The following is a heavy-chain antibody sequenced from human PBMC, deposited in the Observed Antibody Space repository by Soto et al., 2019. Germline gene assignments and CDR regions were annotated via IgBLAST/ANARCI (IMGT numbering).Heavy chain of an antibody. CDR3: ARDQAYGLDV. V-gene: IGHV3-74*01. J-gene: IGHJ6*02. Sequence: EGQLVESGGGLVQPGGSLRLSCAASEFAFNTYWMHWVRQVPGKGLEWVSRINGDGITRTYADSVKGRFTISRDNAENILYLQMNSLRAEDTAVYYCARDQAYGLDVWGQGTTVTVSS. CDR1: EFAFNTYW. CDR2: INGDGITR.